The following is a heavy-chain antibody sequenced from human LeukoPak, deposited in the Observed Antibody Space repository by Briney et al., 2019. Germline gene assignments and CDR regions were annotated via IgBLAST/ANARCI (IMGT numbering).Heavy chain of an antibody. V-gene: IGHV3-30*04. D-gene: IGHD3-10*01. CDR1: GFTFGDYA. J-gene: IGHJ4*02. CDR2: ISYDGSNK. CDR3: ARDQAGSGHYADY. Sequence: PGGSLRLSCTASGFTFGDYAMSWVRQAPGKGLEWVAVISYDGSNKYYADSVKGRFTISRDNSKNTLYLQMNSLRAEDTAVYYCARDQAGSGHYADYWGQGTLVTVSS.